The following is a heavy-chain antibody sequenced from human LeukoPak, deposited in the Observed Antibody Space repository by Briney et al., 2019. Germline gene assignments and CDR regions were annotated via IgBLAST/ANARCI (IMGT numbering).Heavy chain of an antibody. CDR3: ARGLPFYYDSSGLDY. CDR2: INHSGST. J-gene: IGHJ4*02. CDR1: GGSFSGYY. Sequence: SETLSLTCAVYGGSFSGYYWSWIRQPPGKGLEWIGEINHSGSTNYNPSLKSRVTISVDTSKNQFSLKLSSVTAAGTAVYYCARGLPFYYDSSGLDYWGQGTLVTVSS. D-gene: IGHD3-22*01. V-gene: IGHV4-34*01.